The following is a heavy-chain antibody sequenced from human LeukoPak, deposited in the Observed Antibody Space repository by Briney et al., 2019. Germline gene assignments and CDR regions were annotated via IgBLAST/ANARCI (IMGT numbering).Heavy chain of an antibody. CDR2: ISSSGSTI. D-gene: IGHD3-10*01. Sequence: GGSLRLSCAASGFTFSSYEMNWVRQAPGKGLEWVSYISSSGSTIYYADSVKGRFTISGDNAKNSLYLQMNSLRAEDTAVYYCARAGYGELFSYWGQGTLVTVSS. CDR3: ARAGYGELFSY. CDR1: GFTFSSYE. J-gene: IGHJ4*02. V-gene: IGHV3-48*03.